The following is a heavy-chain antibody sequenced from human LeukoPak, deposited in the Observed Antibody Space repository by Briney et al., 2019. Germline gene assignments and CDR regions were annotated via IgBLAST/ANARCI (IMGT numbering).Heavy chain of an antibody. Sequence: GGSLRLSCEASGFTFDDYAMHWVRQAPGKGLEWVSGISWNSGSIGYADSVKGRFTISRDNAKNSLYLQMNSLRAEDTALYYCAKDSSSSGYYSYYFDYWGQGTLVTVSS. CDR2: ISWNSGSI. CDR1: GFTFDDYA. D-gene: IGHD3-22*01. V-gene: IGHV3-9*01. CDR3: AKDSSSSGYYSYYFDY. J-gene: IGHJ4*02.